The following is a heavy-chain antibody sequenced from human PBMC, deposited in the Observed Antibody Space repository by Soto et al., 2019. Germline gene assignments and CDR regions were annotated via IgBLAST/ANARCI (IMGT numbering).Heavy chain of an antibody. CDR2: IYYSGST. Sequence: SETLSLTCTVSGGSISSSSYYWGWIRQPPGKGLEWIGSIYYSGSTYYNPSLKSRVTITVDTSKNQFSLKLSSVTAADTAVYYCARNSWILDYYYGMDVWGQGTTVTVSS. D-gene: IGHD5-18*01. CDR3: ARNSWILDYYYGMDV. V-gene: IGHV4-39*07. CDR1: GGSISSSSYY. J-gene: IGHJ6*02.